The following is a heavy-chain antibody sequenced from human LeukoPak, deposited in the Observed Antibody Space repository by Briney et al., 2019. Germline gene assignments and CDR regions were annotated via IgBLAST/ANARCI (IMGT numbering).Heavy chain of an antibody. V-gene: IGHV4-59*01. D-gene: IGHD6-6*01. CDR3: ARGGKGSSFIDY. CDR2: IYYSGST. J-gene: IGHJ4*02. Sequence: SETLSLTCTVSGGSISSYYWSWIRQPPGKGLEWIGYIYYSGSTNYNPSLKSRVTISVDTSKNQFSLKLSSVTAADTAVYYCARGGKGSSFIDYWGQGTLVTVS. CDR1: GGSISSYY.